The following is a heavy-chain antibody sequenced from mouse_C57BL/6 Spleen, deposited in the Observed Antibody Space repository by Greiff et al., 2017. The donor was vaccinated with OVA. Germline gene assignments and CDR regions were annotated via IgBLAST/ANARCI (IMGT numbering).Heavy chain of an antibody. CDR2: INYDGSST. CDR3: ARDRGDYGFDY. J-gene: IGHJ2*01. V-gene: IGHV5-16*01. D-gene: IGHD1-1*02. Sequence: EVQLQESEGGLVQPGSSMKLSCTASGFTFSDYYMAWVRQVPEKGLEWVANINYDGSSTYYLDSLKSRFIISRDNAKNILYLQMSSLKSEDTATYYCARDRGDYGFDYWGQGTTLTVSS. CDR1: GFTFSDYY.